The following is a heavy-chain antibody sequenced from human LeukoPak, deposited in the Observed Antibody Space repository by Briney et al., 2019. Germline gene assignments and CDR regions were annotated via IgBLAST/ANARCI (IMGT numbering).Heavy chain of an antibody. CDR3: ARDEEESYYFDH. J-gene: IGHJ4*02. V-gene: IGHV1-69*04. CDR2: IIPILGIA. CDR1: GGTFSSYA. Sequence: ASVKVSCKASGGTFSSYAISWVRQAPGQGLEWMGRIIPILGIANYAQKFQGRVTITADKSTSTAYMELSSLRSEDTAVYYCARDEEESYYFDHWGQGTLVTVSS.